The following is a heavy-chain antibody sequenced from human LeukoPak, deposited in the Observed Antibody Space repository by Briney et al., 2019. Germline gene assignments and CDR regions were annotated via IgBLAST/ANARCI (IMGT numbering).Heavy chain of an antibody. CDR2: ISGSGSGGAT. CDR3: AKGGLNRFDY. J-gene: IGHJ4*02. CDR1: GFTFSNYA. D-gene: IGHD2-15*01. Sequence: PGGSLRLSCAASGFTFSNYAMSWVRQAPGRGLEWVSNISGSGSGGATYYADSVKGRFTISRDNSKNTLYLQMNSLRAEDTAVYYCAKGGLNRFDYWGQGSVVTVSS. V-gene: IGHV3-23*01.